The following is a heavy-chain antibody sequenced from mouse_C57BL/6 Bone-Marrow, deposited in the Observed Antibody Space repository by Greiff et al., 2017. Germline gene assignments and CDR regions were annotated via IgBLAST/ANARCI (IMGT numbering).Heavy chain of an antibody. CDR3: ARRGLLRPRDY. CDR2: INPYNGGT. CDR1: GYTFTDYY. D-gene: IGHD1-2*01. Sequence: VQLKQSGPVLVKPGASVKMSCKASGYTFTDYYMNWVKQSHGKSLEWIGVINPYNGGTSYNQKFKGKATLTVDKSSSTAYMELRSLTSEDSAVYFCARRGLLRPRDYWGQGTSVTVSS. V-gene: IGHV1-19*01. J-gene: IGHJ4*01.